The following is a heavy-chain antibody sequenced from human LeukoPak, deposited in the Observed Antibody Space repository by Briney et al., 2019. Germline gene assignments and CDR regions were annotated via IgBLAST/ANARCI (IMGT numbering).Heavy chain of an antibody. CDR3: TRSVFPYYFDC. D-gene: IGHD3-10*02. CDR2: TNNDGSST. CDR1: GFTFSNYW. Sequence: GGSLRLSCVASGFTFSNYWIHWVRQAPGKGLVWVSRTNNDGSSTTYADFVKGRFTSSRDNAKNTLYLQMDSLGAEDTAVYYCTRSVFPYYFDCWGQGTLVTVSS. J-gene: IGHJ4*02. V-gene: IGHV3-74*01.